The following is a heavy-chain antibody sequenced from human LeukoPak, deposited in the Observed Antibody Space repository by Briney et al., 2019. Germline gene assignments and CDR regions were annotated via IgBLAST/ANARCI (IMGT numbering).Heavy chain of an antibody. J-gene: IGHJ3*02. D-gene: IGHD2-15*01. CDR2: IYYTGTT. V-gene: IGHV4-39*07. CDR1: GASISSNNYY. CDR3: ARATDGYCSGGSCYVDAFDI. Sequence: SETLSLTCTVSGASISSNNYYWGWLRQPPGKGLEWIATIYYTGTTYYNPSLKSRVTISVDKSKNQFSLKLSSVTAADTAVYYCARATDGYCSGGSCYVDAFDIWGQGTMVTVSS.